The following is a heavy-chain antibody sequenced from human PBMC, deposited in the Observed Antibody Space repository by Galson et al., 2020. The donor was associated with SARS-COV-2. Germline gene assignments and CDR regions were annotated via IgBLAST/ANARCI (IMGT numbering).Heavy chain of an antibody. CDR1: GFTVTNNY. J-gene: IGHJ6*02. CDR3: ARDGRAFWNYYHGMDD. CDR2: IYSGGTT. V-gene: IGHV3-66*01. D-gene: IGHD3-3*01. Sequence: GESLKISCAASGFTVTNNYMCWVRQDPGKGLEWVSGIYSGGTTYYADSVQGRFTISRDNTKNTLHLQMNSLRAEDTAVYYCARDGRAFWNYYHGMDDWGQGTTVTVSS.